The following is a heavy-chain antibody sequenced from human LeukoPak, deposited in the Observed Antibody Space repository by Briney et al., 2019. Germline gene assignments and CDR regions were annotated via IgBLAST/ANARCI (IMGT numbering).Heavy chain of an antibody. D-gene: IGHD3-22*01. J-gene: IGHJ4*02. V-gene: IGHV3-23*01. Sequence: GGSLRLSCTASGFTFSSLAVHWVRQAPGKGLEWVSGISGSGDATYYADSVRGRFTVSRDNSKNTLYLQMSSLRAEDTALYFCARVLSIGFHYDYWGPGTLVTVSS. CDR3: ARVLSIGFHYDY. CDR2: ISGSGDAT. CDR1: GFTFSSLA.